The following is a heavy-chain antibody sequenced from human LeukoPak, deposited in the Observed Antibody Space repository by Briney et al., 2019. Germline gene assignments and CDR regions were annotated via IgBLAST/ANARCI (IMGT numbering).Heavy chain of an antibody. CDR2: IYYSGST. V-gene: IGHV4-39*01. D-gene: IGHD2-2*02. CDR1: GGSISSSSYC. J-gene: IGHJ6*03. Sequence: PSETLSLTCTVSGGSISSSSYCWGWIRQPPGKGLEWIGSIYYSGSTYYNPSLKSRVTISVDTSKNQFSLKLSSVTAADTAVYYCASLGVVPAAIGGNYYYYYMDVWGKGTTVTVSS. CDR3: ASLGVVPAAIGGNYYYYYMDV.